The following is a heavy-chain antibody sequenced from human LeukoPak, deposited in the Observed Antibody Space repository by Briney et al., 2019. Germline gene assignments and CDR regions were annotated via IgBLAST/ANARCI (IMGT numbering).Heavy chain of an antibody. Sequence: GGSLRLSCAASGFTFSSYAMHWVRQAPGKGLEWVAVISYDGSNKYYADSVKGRFTISRDNAKNSLYLQMNSLRAEDTAVYYCALGEWLQPLDYWGQGTLVTVSS. CDR1: GFTFSSYA. V-gene: IGHV3-30-3*01. CDR3: ALGEWLQPLDY. J-gene: IGHJ4*02. CDR2: ISYDGSNK. D-gene: IGHD3-16*01.